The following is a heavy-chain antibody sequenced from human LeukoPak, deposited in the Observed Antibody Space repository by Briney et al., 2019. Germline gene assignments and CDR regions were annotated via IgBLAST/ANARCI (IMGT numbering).Heavy chain of an antibody. CDR2: FDPEDGET. CDR1: GYTLTELS. CDR3: ATANDMITFGGVIVNVDWFDP. Sequence: GASVKVSCKVSGYTLTELSMHWVRQAPGKGREWMGGFDPEDGETIYAQKFQGRVTMTEDTSTDTAYMELSSLRSEDTAVYYCATANDMITFGGVIVNVDWFDPWGQGTLVTVSS. V-gene: IGHV1-24*01. J-gene: IGHJ5*02. D-gene: IGHD3-16*02.